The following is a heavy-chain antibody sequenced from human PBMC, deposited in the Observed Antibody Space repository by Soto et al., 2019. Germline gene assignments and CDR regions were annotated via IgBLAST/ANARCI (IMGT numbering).Heavy chain of an antibody. CDR3: AKDYSSGYYAFDI. CDR2: ISDRGTNT. J-gene: IGHJ3*02. CDR1: GFTFSSYA. Sequence: EVQLLESGGGLVQPGGSLRLSCMASGFTFSSYAMTWVRQAPGKGLEWVSTISDRGTNTYYADSVKGRFTISRDNSKNTLYLQVKNLRADDTAVYYCAKDYSSGYYAFDIWGQGTMVTVSS. D-gene: IGHD3-22*01. V-gene: IGHV3-23*01.